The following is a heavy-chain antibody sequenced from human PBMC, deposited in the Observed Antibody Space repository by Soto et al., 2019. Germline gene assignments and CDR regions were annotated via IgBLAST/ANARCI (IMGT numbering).Heavy chain of an antibody. J-gene: IGHJ5*02. CDR2: SNPNSGGT. Sequence: ASVKVSCKASGYTITGYYMHWVRQAPGQGLEWMGWSNPNSGGTNYAQKFQGRVTMTRDTWISTAYMELGRLRSDDTALYAGARNSRWNRGWFDPWGQGTLVTVSS. CDR1: GYTITGYY. D-gene: IGHD1-1*01. V-gene: IGHV1-2*02. CDR3: ARNSRWNRGWFDP.